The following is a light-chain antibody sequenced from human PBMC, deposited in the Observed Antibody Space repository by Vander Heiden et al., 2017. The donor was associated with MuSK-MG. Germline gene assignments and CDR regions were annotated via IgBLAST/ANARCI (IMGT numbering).Light chain of an antibody. J-gene: IGKJ1*01. CDR2: WAS. Sequence: DIVMTQSPDSLAVSLGERATINCKSSQSVFYSSNNRNYLAWYQQKPGQPPKLLIYWASTRESGVPDRFSGSGYGTDFTLTISSLQAEDVAVYFCQQYDSSPPWTFGQGTKVEIK. CDR3: QQYDSSPPWT. V-gene: IGKV4-1*01. CDR1: QSVFYSSNNRNY.